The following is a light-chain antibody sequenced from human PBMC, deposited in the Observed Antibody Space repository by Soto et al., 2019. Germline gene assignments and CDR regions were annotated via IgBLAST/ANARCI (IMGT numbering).Light chain of an antibody. J-gene: IGLJ2*01. Sequence: QSVLTQPASVSGSPGQSITISCTGTSSDIGNYNYVAWYQQHPGKAPKLMIHEVSNRPSGVSNRFSGSKSGNTASLTISGLQAEDEADYYCSSYTSTTTHVIFGGGTKVTVL. V-gene: IGLV2-14*01. CDR1: SSDIGNYNY. CDR3: SSYTSTTTHVI. CDR2: EVS.